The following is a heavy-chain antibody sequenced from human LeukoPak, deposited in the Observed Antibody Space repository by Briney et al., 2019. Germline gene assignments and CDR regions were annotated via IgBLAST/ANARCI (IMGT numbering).Heavy chain of an antibody. CDR1: GYTFTSYG. Sequence: ASVEVSCKASGYTFTSYGISWVRQAPGQGLEWMGWISAYNGNTNYAQKLQGRVTMTTDTSTSTAYMELRSLRSDDTAVYYCARETDSYDFWSGYYSEGYFDYWGQGTLVTVSS. J-gene: IGHJ4*02. CDR2: ISAYNGNT. D-gene: IGHD3-3*01. V-gene: IGHV1-18*01. CDR3: ARETDSYDFWSGYYSEGYFDY.